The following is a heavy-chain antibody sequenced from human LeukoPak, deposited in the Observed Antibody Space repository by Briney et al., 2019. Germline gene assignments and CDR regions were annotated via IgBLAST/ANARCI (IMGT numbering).Heavy chain of an antibody. V-gene: IGHV4-4*07. CDR1: GGSISSYY. CDR2: IYTSGST. J-gene: IGHJ4*02. Sequence: SETLSLTCTVSGGSISSYYWSWIRQPAGKGLEWIGRIYTSGSTNYNPSLKSRVTISIDTSKNQLSLQLTSVTAADTAVYYCARVTDWNDLDYWGPGTLVTVSS. D-gene: IGHD1-1*01. CDR3: ARVTDWNDLDY.